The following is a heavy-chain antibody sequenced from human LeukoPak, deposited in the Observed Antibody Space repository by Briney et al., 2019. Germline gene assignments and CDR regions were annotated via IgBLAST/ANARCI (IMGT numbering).Heavy chain of an antibody. CDR1: GFTFSTNS. V-gene: IGHV3-21*01. J-gene: IGHJ6*03. D-gene: IGHD3-10*01. Sequence: GGSLRLSCAASGFTFSTNSMNWVRQAPGKGLEWVSSISSSSSYIYYADSVKGRFTISRDNAKNSLYLQMNSLRAEDTAVYYCAKLGKTENHYGSGRFSYYYYMDVWGKGTTVTISS. CDR2: ISSSSSYI. CDR3: AKLGKTENHYGSGRFSYYYYMDV.